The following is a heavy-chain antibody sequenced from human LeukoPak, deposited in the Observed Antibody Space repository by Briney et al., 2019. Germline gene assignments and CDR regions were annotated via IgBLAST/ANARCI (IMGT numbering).Heavy chain of an antibody. D-gene: IGHD4-17*01. CDR3: ARSDCGDYVA. Sequence: QPGGSLRLSCAASGFTFSSYAMHWVRQAPGKGLEWVAVISYDGTNKYYADSVKGRFTISRDNPKNTLYLQMNSLRGEDTAVYYCARSDCGDYVAWGQGTLVTVSS. CDR1: GFTFSSYA. V-gene: IGHV3-30-3*01. CDR2: ISYDGTNK. J-gene: IGHJ5*02.